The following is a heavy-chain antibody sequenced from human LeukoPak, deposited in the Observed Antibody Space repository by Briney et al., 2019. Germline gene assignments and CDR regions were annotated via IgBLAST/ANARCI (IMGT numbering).Heavy chain of an antibody. CDR2: INPNSGGT. J-gene: IGHJ3*02. CDR3: ARDRSYGSDDAFDI. D-gene: IGHD3-10*01. CDR1: GYTFTGYY. V-gene: IGHV1-2*02. Sequence: ASVKVSCKTSGYTFTGYYMHWVRQAPGQGLEWMGWINPNSGGTNYAQKFQGRVTMTRDTSISTAYMELNRLRSDDTAVYYCARDRSYGSDDAFDIWGQGTMVTVSS.